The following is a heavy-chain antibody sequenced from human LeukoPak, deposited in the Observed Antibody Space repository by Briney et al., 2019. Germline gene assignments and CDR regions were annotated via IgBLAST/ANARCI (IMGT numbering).Heavy chain of an antibody. CDR1: GYTFASYY. V-gene: IGHV1-46*01. Sequence: ASVKVSCKASGYTFASYYMHWVRQAPGQGLEWMGIINPSGGSTSYAQKFQGRVTMTRDTSTSTVYMELSSLRSEDTAVYYCARTEGSGEFDYWGQGTLVTVSS. J-gene: IGHJ4*02. CDR2: INPSGGST. D-gene: IGHD2-15*01. CDR3: ARTEGSGEFDY.